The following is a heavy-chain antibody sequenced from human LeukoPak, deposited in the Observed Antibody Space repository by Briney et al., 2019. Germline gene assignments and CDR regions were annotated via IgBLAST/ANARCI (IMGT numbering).Heavy chain of an antibody. Sequence: GGSLRLSCAASGFTFSNYWMSWVRQAPGKGLEWVANIKQDGSEKYYVDSVKGRFTISRDNAKNSLYLQMNSLRAEDTAVYYCALDPSRFLEWLWDYWGQGTLVTVSS. V-gene: IGHV3-7*01. CDR2: IKQDGSEK. D-gene: IGHD3-3*01. CDR3: ALDPSRFLEWLWDY. CDR1: GFTFSNYW. J-gene: IGHJ4*02.